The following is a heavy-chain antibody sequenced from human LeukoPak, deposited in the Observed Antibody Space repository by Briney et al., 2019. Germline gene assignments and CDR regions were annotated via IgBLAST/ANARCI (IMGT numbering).Heavy chain of an antibody. Sequence: PSETLSLTCNVSGVSIKANSDYWGWLRQPPGKGREWIGSIYHVGGTYYNPSLKSRVTISIDTSKNQFSLRLTSVTAADTAIYYCARDGRSGYEDLWGPGTLVTVSS. CDR2: IYHVGGT. D-gene: IGHD5-12*01. CDR1: GVSIKANSDY. J-gene: IGHJ5*02. V-gene: IGHV4-39*07. CDR3: ARDGRSGYEDL.